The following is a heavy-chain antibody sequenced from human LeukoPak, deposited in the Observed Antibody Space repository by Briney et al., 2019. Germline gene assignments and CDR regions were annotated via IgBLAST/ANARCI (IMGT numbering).Heavy chain of an antibody. V-gene: IGHV4-39*01. CDR1: GGSISSSSYY. J-gene: IGHJ5*02. CDR3: ARHPGRNWFDP. CDR2: IYYSGST. Sequence: SETLSLTCTVSGGSISSSSYYWGWIRQPPGKGLEWIGSIYYSGSTYYNPSLKSRVTISVDTSKNQFSLKLSSVTAADTAVYYRARHPGRNWFDPWGQGTLVTVSS. D-gene: IGHD3-10*01.